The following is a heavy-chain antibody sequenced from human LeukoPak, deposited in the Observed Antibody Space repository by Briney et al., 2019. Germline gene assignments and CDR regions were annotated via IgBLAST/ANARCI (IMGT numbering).Heavy chain of an antibody. CDR3: ARSGRSWYDWSDP. D-gene: IGHD6-13*01. V-gene: IGHV1-18*01. CDR2: ISDYNSNR. J-gene: IGHJ5*02. CDR1: GYTFSYYG. Sequence: ASVKVSCKASGYTFSYYGINWLRQAPGQGLEWMGWISDYNSNRNYVQKFQGRFTLTADTSSSTAYMELRSLTSDDTATYYCARSGRSWYDWSDPWGQGTQVTVSA.